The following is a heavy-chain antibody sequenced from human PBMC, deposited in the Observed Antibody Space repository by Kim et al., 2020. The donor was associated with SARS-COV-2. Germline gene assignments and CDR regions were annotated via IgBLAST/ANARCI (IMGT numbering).Heavy chain of an antibody. Sequence: GGSLRLSCAASGFTFSSYAMSWVRQAPGKGLEWVSAISGSGGSTYYADSVKGRFTISRDNSKNTLYLQMNSLRAEDTAVYSCAKGLDYYDSSGGVFDYWGKGTLVTVSS. CDR2: ISGSGGST. D-gene: IGHD3-22*01. CDR1: GFTFSSYA. CDR3: AKGLDYYDSSGGVFDY. J-gene: IGHJ4*02. V-gene: IGHV3-23*01.